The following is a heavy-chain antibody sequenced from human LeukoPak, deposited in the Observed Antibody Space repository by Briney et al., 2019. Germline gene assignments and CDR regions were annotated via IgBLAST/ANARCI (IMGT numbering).Heavy chain of an antibody. D-gene: IGHD2-15*01. CDR3: AKSFGCSGGSCYSDAFDI. V-gene: IGHV3-23*01. Sequence: GGSLRLSCAASGFTFSSYAMSWVRQAPGKGLEWVSAISGSSGSTYYADSVKGRFTISRDNSKNTLYLQMNSLRAEDTAVYHCAKSFGCSGGSCYSDAFDIWGQGTMVTVSS. CDR2: ISGSSGST. CDR1: GFTFSSYA. J-gene: IGHJ3*02.